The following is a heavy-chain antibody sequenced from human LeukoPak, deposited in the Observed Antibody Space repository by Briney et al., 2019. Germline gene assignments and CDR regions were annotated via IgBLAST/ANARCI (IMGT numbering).Heavy chain of an antibody. J-gene: IGHJ5*02. V-gene: IGHV1-46*01. D-gene: IGHD6-13*01. Sequence: ASVKVSCKASGYTFTSYYMHWVRQAPGQGLEWMGIINPSGGSTSYAQKFQGRVTMTRDTSTSTVYMELSSLRSEDTAVYYCARARQQLVWANWFDPWGQGTLVTVSS. CDR2: INPSGGST. CDR3: ARARQQLVWANWFDP. CDR1: GYTFTSYY.